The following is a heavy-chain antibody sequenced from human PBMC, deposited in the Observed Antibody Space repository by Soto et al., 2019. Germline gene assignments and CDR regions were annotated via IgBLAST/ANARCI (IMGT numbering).Heavy chain of an antibody. V-gene: IGHV1-18*01. CDR1: GYTFTSYG. J-gene: IGHJ4*02. Sequence: QVQLVQSGAEVKKPGASVKVSCKASGYTFTSYGISWVRQAPGQGLEWMGWISAYNGNTNYAQKLQGRVTMTTDTSTSTADMELRSLRSDDTAVYYCARVGYSGYDWGDYFDYWGQGTLVTVSS. CDR2: ISAYNGNT. D-gene: IGHD5-12*01. CDR3: ARVGYSGYDWGDYFDY.